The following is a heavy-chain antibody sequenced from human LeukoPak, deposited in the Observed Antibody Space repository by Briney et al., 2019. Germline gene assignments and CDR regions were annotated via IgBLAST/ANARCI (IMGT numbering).Heavy chain of an antibody. CDR3: ARGGIQVSGIDEFDY. D-gene: IGHD6-19*01. CDR1: GFTFIDYN. J-gene: IGHJ4*02. CDR2: IGIRGDT. Sequence: GGSLKLSCAPPGFTFIDYNMHWVRQVIGKGLNWVSAIGIRGDTHYSGSVKGRFTISREDAESSLYLQMNSLRAEDTAVYYCARGGIQVSGIDEFDYWGQGTLVTVSS. V-gene: IGHV3-13*01.